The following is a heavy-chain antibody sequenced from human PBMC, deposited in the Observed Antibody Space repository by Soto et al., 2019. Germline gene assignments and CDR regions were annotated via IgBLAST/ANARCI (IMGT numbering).Heavy chain of an antibody. CDR2: ISSSSSYT. Sequence: PGGSLRLSCAASGFTFSDYYMSWIRQAPGKGLEWVSYISSSSSYTNYADSVKGRFTISRDNAKNTLYLQMNSLRAEDTAVYYCAKDPPWRYYDSSGYQAFDIWGQGTTVTVSS. CDR3: AKDPPWRYYDSSGYQAFDI. D-gene: IGHD3-22*01. J-gene: IGHJ3*02. CDR1: GFTFSDYY. V-gene: IGHV3-11*05.